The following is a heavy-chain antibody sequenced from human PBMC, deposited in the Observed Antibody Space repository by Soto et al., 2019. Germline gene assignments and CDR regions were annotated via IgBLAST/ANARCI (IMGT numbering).Heavy chain of an antibody. CDR2: IYYTGST. D-gene: IGHD2-15*01. CDR3: ARDTCSAGSCYPGY. Sequence: PETLSLTCTVSGGSICGYYWSWVRQPPGKGLEWIGYIYYTGSTNYNPSLKSRVTISVDTSKNQFSLKLNSVTAADTAVYYCARDTCSAGSCYPGYWGQGTLVTVS. CDR1: GGSICGYY. J-gene: IGHJ4*02. V-gene: IGHV4-59*01.